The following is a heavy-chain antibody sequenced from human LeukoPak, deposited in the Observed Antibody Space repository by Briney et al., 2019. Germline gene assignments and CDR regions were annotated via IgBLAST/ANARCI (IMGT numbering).Heavy chain of an antibody. CDR3: AREMGCNTIDC. D-gene: IGHD4-23*01. CDR2: ISSSGSTI. CDR1: GFTFSSYE. J-gene: IGHJ4*02. V-gene: IGHV3-48*03. Sequence: PGGSLRLSCVASGFTFSSYEMNWVRQAPGKGLEWVSYISSSGSTIYYADSVKGRFTISRDNAKNSLYLQMNSLRAGDTAVYYCAREMGCNTIDCWGQGTLVTVSS.